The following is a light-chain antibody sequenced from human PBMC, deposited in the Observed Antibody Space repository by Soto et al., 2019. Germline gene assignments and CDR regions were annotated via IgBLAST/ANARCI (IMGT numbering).Light chain of an antibody. V-gene: IGKV3-20*01. CDR3: QQYGRSPPLT. J-gene: IGKJ4*01. CDR2: GAS. CDR1: QSVGSTY. Sequence: EIGLTQSPGTLTLSPGDIATLSCRASQSVGSTYLAWYQQKTGQAPRLLMYGASTRADGIPDRFSGSGSATDFILTIIRLEPEDSALYYCQQYGRSPPLTFGGGTKVEIK.